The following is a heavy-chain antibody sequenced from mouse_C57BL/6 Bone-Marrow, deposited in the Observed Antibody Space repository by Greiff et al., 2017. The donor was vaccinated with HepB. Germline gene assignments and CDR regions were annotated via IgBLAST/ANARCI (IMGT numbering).Heavy chain of an antibody. CDR2: ISSGGSYT. V-gene: IGHV5-6*01. Sequence: EVQLVESGGDLVKPGGSLKLSCAASGFTFSSYGMSWVRQTPDKRLEWVATISSGGSYTYYPASVKWRCTIYRDNAKNTLYLQMSSLKSEDTAMYYCARHGSSSAWLAYWGQGTLVTVSA. D-gene: IGHD1-1*01. CDR1: GFTFSSYG. J-gene: IGHJ3*01. CDR3: ARHGSSSAWLAY.